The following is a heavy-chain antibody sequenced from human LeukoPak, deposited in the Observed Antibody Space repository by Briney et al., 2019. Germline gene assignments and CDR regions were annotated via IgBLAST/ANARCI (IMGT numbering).Heavy chain of an antibody. V-gene: IGHV4-39*01. CDR1: GASISINTHY. CDR3: MRHASGEPPRF. CDR2: IHHTGTP. D-gene: IGHD7-27*01. Sequence: PSETLSLTCIVSGASISINTHYWGWVRQPPGKGLEWIASIHHTGTPYYSPSLKSRVTISVDTPKNQFSLQFSSVIAADTAVYYCMRHASGEPPRFWGQGTLVTASS. J-gene: IGHJ4*02.